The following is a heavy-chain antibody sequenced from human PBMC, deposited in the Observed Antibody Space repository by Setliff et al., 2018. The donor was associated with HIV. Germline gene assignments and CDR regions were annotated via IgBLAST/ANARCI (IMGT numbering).Heavy chain of an antibody. D-gene: IGHD6-6*01. J-gene: IGHJ4*02. CDR3: ARHALGGYSISSTDY. V-gene: IGHV5-51*01. CDR2: IYPGDSDT. CDR1: GYSFTSYW. Sequence: PGESLKISCKGSGYSFTSYWIGWVRQMPGKGLEWMGIIYPGDSDTRYSPSFQGQVTISADKSISTAYLQWSRLKASDTAMYYCARHALGGYSISSTDYWGQGTLVTVSS.